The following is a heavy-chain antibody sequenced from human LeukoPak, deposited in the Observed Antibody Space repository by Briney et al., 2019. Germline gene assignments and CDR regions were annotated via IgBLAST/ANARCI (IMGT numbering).Heavy chain of an antibody. J-gene: IGHJ5*02. CDR1: GYTFTSYG. CDR2: ISAYNGNT. CDR3: ARARYCSSTSCYFRSWFDP. Sequence: GASVKVSCKASGYTFTSYGISWVRQAPGQGLEWMGWISAYNGNTNYAQRLQGRVTMTTDTSTSTAYMELRSLRSDDTAVYYCARARYCSSTSCYFRSWFDPWGQGTLVTVSS. V-gene: IGHV1-18*01. D-gene: IGHD2-2*01.